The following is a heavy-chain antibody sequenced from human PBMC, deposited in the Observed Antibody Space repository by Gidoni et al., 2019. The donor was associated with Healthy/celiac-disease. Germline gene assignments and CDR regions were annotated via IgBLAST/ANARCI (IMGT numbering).Heavy chain of an antibody. Sequence: QVQLVQSGAEVKKPGASVKVSCKASGYTFTSYGISWVRQAPGQGLEGMGWISAYNGNTNYAQKLHGRVTMTTDPSTSTAYMELRSLRSDDTAVYYCARDANLGYCSGGSCKNNWFDPWGQGTLVTVSS. CDR3: ARDANLGYCSGGSCKNNWFDP. CDR2: ISAYNGNT. D-gene: IGHD2-15*01. J-gene: IGHJ5*02. CDR1: GYTFTSYG. V-gene: IGHV1-18*04.